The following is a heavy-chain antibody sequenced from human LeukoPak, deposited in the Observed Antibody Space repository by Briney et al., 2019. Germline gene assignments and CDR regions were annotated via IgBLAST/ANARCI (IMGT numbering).Heavy chain of an antibody. CDR3: ARAGKGSSDY. V-gene: IGHV3-30-3*01. Sequence: PGGSLRLSCAASGFTFSSYAMHWVRQAPGKGLEWVAVISYDGSNKYYADSVKGRFTISRDNSKNTLYLQMNSLRAEDTAVYYCARAGKGSSDYWGQGTLVTVSS. CDR2: ISYDGSNK. J-gene: IGHJ4*02. D-gene: IGHD6-13*01. CDR1: GFTFSSYA.